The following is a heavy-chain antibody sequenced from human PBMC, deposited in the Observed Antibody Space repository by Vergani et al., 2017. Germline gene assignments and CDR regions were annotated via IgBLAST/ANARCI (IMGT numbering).Heavy chain of an antibody. V-gene: IGHV3-33*03. J-gene: IGHJ5*02. Sequence: QVQLVESGGGVVQPGRSLRLSCAASGFTFSSYGMHWVRQAPGKGLEWVAVIWYDGSNKYYADSVKGRFTISRDNAKNSLYLQMNSLRAEDTAVYYCAGNAYLWFGTNWFDPWGQGALVTVSS. CDR3: AGNAYLWFGTNWFDP. CDR1: GFTFSSYG. D-gene: IGHD3-10*01. CDR2: IWYDGSNK.